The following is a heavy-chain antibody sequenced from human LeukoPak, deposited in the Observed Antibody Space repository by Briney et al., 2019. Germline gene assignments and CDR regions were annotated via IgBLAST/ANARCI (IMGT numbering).Heavy chain of an antibody. CDR2: IRSKAYGGTT. Sequence: GGSLRLSCTASGFTFGDYAMSWVRQAPGKGLEWVGFIRSKAYGGTTEYAAPVKGRFTISRDDSKSIAYLQMNSLKTEDTAVYYCTRVSGGGRYSYGYYYYYMDVWGKGTTVTISS. CDR1: GFTFGDYA. V-gene: IGHV3-49*04. CDR3: TRVSGGGRYSYGYYYYYMDV. J-gene: IGHJ6*03. D-gene: IGHD5-18*01.